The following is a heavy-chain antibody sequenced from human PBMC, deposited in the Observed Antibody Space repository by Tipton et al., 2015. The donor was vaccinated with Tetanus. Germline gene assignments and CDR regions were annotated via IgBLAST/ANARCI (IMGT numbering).Heavy chain of an antibody. CDR3: ARDANYYGSGSYHYYYGMDV. CDR1: GFTFSSYW. J-gene: IGHJ6*02. Sequence: ALRLSCAASGFTFSSYWMHWVRQAPGKGLVWVSRINSDGSSTSYADSVKGRFTISRDNAKNTLYLQMNSLRAEDTAVYYCARDANYYGSGSYHYYYGMDVWGQGTTVTVSS. D-gene: IGHD3-10*01. CDR2: INSDGSST. V-gene: IGHV3-74*01.